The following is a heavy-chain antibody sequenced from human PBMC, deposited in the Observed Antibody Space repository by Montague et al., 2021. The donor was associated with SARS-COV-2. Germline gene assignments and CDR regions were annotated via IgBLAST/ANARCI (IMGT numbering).Heavy chain of an antibody. D-gene: IGHD3-16*01. J-gene: IGHJ2*01. Sequence: SETLSLTCTVSGGSISSASYYWSWIRQPAGKGLEWIGHIYSTVITNYNPSLKSRVSISVDTSKNQFSLRLSSVTAADTAVYYCAREYRIELWQTNWYFGLWGRGTLVTVSS. CDR2: IYSTVIT. CDR1: GGSISSASYY. V-gene: IGHV4-61*10. CDR3: AREYRIELWQTNWYFGL.